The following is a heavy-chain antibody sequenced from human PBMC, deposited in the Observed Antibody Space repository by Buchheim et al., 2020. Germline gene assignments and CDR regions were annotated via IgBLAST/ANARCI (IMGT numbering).Heavy chain of an antibody. J-gene: IGHJ4*02. V-gene: IGHV1-46*01. CDR1: GYTFTSYF. D-gene: IGHD3-22*01. Sequence: QVQLVQSGAEVKKPGASVKVSCKASGYTFTSYFMHWVRQAPGQGLEWMGIINPSGGSTSYAQKFQGRVTMNRDTSTSTVYMELSSLRSEDTAVYYCARGGYYYDSSGHRHPFDYWGQGTL. CDR2: INPSGGST. CDR3: ARGGYYYDSSGHRHPFDY.